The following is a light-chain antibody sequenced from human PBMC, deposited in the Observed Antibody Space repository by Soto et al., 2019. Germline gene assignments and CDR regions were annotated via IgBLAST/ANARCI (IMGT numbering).Light chain of an antibody. J-gene: IGKJ1*01. V-gene: IGKV3-20*01. CDR1: QSISVTY. CDR2: TTS. CDR3: QQSYSTPLT. Sequence: EIVLTQAPGTLSLSPGERATLSCRASQSISVTYLAWYQQKPGQAPRLLIYTTSIRATGIPDRFSGSASGTDFTLTISSLQPEDFATYYCQQSYSTPLTFGQGTKVDIK.